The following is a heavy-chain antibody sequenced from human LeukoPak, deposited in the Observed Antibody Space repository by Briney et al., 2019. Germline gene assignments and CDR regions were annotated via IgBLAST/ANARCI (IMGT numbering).Heavy chain of an antibody. V-gene: IGHV4-31*03. CDR1: GGSISSGGYY. J-gene: IGHJ4*02. D-gene: IGHD4-17*01. CDR3: ARSPPPATYGDYLPYYFDY. CDR2: IYYSGST. Sequence: PSETLSLTCTVSGGSISSGGYYWSWIRQHPGKGLEWIGYIYYSGSTYYNPSLKSRVTISVDTSKNQFSLKLSSVTAADTAVYYCARSPPPATYGDYLPYYFDYWGQGTLVTVSS.